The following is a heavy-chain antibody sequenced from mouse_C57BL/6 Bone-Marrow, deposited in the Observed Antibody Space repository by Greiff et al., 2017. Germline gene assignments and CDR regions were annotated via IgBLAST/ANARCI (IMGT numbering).Heavy chain of an antibody. CDR2: INPYNGGT. V-gene: IGHV1-19*01. CDR1: GYTFTDYY. Sequence: EVQLQQSGPVLVKPGASVKMSCKASGYTFTDYYMNWVKQSHGKSLEWMGVINPYNGGTSYNQKFKGKATLTVDKSSSTAYMELNSLTSEDSAVYYCARRGYGSSYDWYFDVWGTGTTVTVSS. CDR3: ARRGYGSSYDWYFDV. D-gene: IGHD1-1*01. J-gene: IGHJ1*03.